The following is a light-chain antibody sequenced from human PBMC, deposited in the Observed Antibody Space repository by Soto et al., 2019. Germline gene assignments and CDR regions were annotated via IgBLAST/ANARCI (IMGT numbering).Light chain of an antibody. CDR3: QQYDSYPWT. Sequence: DIQMTQSPSTLSAFVGDRVTITCRASQSISVWLGWYQQKPGKAPKLLMYKASSLESGVPSRFSGSGSGTEFTLTISSLQSADFATYYCQQYDSYPWTFGQGTKVEIK. CDR1: QSISVW. V-gene: IGKV1-5*03. CDR2: KAS. J-gene: IGKJ1*01.